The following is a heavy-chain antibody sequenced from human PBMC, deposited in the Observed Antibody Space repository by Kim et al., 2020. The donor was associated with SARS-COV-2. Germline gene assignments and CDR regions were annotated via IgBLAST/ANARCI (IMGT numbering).Heavy chain of an antibody. V-gene: IGHV3-43*02. CDR3: TKGYYEAYFQH. CDR2: ASTHTS. Sequence: GGSLRLSCETSGFKIDDFGMHWIRQGPGKGLEWIAFASTHTSNYADSVKGRFTLSRDDSAKSLYLQMNSVRIEDTAVYYCTKGYYEAYFQHWGQGTLVTV. CDR1: GFKIDDFG. D-gene: IGHD3-3*01. J-gene: IGHJ4*02.